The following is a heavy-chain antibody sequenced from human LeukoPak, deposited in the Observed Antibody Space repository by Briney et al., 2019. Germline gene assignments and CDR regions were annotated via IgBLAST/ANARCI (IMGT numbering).Heavy chain of an antibody. CDR3: ARRTSSGYGGLDS. V-gene: IGHV3-11*01. Sequence: GGPLRLSCAASGFKFSDYYMGLIRQAPGRGLEWVSYISGDGHTIFYGDSVKGRCTVSRVNADNSLYMELKSLRADDTAVYYCARRTSSGYGGLDSWGQGTLVTVSS. CDR1: GFKFSDYY. J-gene: IGHJ4*02. D-gene: IGHD5-12*01. CDR2: ISGDGHTI.